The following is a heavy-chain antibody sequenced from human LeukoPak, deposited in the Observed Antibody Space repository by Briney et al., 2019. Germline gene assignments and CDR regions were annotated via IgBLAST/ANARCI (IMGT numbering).Heavy chain of an antibody. CDR3: ARDLGGYYDFWSGPGWKYYFDY. D-gene: IGHD3-3*01. CDR1: EFTFSSYS. Sequence: GGSLRLSCAASEFTFSSYSMNWVRQAPGKGLEWVSSISSSSSYIYYADSVKGRFTISRDNAKNSLYLQMNSLRAEDTAVYYCARDLGGYYDFWSGPGWKYYFDYWGQGTLVTVSS. J-gene: IGHJ4*02. V-gene: IGHV3-21*01. CDR2: ISSSSSYI.